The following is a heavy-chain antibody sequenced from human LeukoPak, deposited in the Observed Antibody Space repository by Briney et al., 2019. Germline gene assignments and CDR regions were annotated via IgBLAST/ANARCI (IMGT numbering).Heavy chain of an antibody. Sequence: GGSLRLSCAASGFTFSSYWMSWVRQAPGKGLEWVANIKQDGSEKYYVDSVKGRFTISRDNAKNSLYLQMNSLRAEDTAVYYCARVGNRVYDILTGYYGDYYYGMDVWGQGTTVTVSS. V-gene: IGHV3-7*01. J-gene: IGHJ6*02. CDR3: ARVGNRVYDILTGYYGDYYYGMDV. CDR1: GFTFSSYW. CDR2: IKQDGSEK. D-gene: IGHD3-9*01.